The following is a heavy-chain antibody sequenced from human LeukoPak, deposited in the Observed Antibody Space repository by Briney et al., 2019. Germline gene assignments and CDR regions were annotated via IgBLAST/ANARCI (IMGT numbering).Heavy chain of an antibody. CDR1: GGSISSGTYY. CDR2: IYYSGST. J-gene: IGHJ4*02. V-gene: IGHV4-39*01. D-gene: IGHD1-26*01. CDR3: ARNASDSGTSYFDY. Sequence: PSETLSLTCTVSGGSISSGTYYWGWVRQPPGKGLEWIGSIYYSGSTSYNPSLKSRVTISVDTSKNQFSLKLDSVTAADTAVYYCARNASDSGTSYFDYWGRGTLVTVSP.